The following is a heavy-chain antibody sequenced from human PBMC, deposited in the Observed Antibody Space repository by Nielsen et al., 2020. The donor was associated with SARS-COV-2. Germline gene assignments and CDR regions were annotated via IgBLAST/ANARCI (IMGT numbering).Heavy chain of an antibody. J-gene: IGHJ5*02. CDR2: IDWDDDK. CDR1: GFSLSTSGMC. CDR3: ARMGYLAAAGSRAFDP. Sequence: SGPTLVKPTQTLTLTCTFSGFSLSTSGMCVSWIRQPPGKALEWLARIDWDDDKYYSTSLKTRLTISKDTSKNQVVLTMTNMDPVDTATYYCARMGYLAAAGSRAFDPWGQGTLVTVSS. D-gene: IGHD6-13*01. V-gene: IGHV2-70*11.